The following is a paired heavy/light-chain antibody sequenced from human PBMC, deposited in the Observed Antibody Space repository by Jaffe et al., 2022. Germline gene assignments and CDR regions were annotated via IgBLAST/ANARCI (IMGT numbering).Light chain of an antibody. CDR2: LGS. CDR3: MQALQTPWT. Sequence: DIVVTQSPLSLPVTPGEPASISCRSSQSLLHSNAYNYMDWYLQKPGQSPQLLIYLGSNRASGVPDRFSGSGSGTDFTLKISRVEAEDVGVYYCMQALQTPWTFGQGTKVEIK. CDR1: QSLLHSNAYNY. J-gene: IGKJ1*01. V-gene: IGKV2-28*01.
Heavy chain of an antibody. Sequence: EGQLVESGGGLVQPGGSLRLSCAASGFTLSAYWVTWFRQAPGKGLEWVANIKQDGSEKYYVDSVKGRFSISRDNAKNSVLLQMNSLRAEDTAVYYCATRSIVVRRTDHWGQGTLVTVSS. CDR1: GFTLSAYW. D-gene: IGHD6-6*01. J-gene: IGHJ4*02. CDR2: IKQDGSEK. CDR3: ATRSIVVRRTDH. V-gene: IGHV3-7*01.